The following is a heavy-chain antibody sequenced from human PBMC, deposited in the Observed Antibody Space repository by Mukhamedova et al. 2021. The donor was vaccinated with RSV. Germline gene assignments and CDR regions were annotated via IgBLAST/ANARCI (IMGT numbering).Heavy chain of an antibody. D-gene: IGHD2-2*01. V-gene: IGHV3-33*01. CDR2: ICYDGTNT. J-gene: IGHJ6*01. CDR3: ARDPAADPLYPYY. CDR1: GFTFSTYG. Sequence: GFTFSTYGMHWVRQAPGKGLEWVAVICYDGTNTYYTDSVKGRFTISRDNSKNTLYLQMNSLRAEDTAVYYYARDPAADPLYPYY.